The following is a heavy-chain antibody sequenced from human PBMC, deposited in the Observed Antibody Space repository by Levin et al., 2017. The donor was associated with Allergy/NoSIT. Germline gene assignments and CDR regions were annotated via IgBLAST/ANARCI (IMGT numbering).Heavy chain of an antibody. CDR2: ISAYNDNT. CDR3: ARDDQLPPTMRFYYYGMDG. Sequence: GESLKISCKASGYTFSSYGISWVRQAPGQGLEWMGWISAYNDNTNYAQNLQGRVTMTTDTSTSTAYMELRSLRSDDTAVYFCARDDQLPPTMRFYYYGMDGWGQGTTVTVSS. CDR1: GYTFSSYG. J-gene: IGHJ6*02. D-gene: IGHD2-2*01. V-gene: IGHV1-18*01.